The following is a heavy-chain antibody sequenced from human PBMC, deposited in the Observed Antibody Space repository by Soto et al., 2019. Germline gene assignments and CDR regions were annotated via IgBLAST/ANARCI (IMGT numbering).Heavy chain of an antibody. J-gene: IGHJ6*02. Sequence: SVKVSCKASGGTFSSYTISWVRQAPGQGLEWMGRIIPILGIANYAQKFQGRVTITADKSTSTAYMELSSLRSEDTAVYYCARSQGGSSSLDIYYYYYYGMDVWGQGTTVTVSS. D-gene: IGHD2-15*01. CDR3: ARSQGGSSSLDIYYYYYYGMDV. CDR1: GGTFSSYT. CDR2: IIPILGIA. V-gene: IGHV1-69*02.